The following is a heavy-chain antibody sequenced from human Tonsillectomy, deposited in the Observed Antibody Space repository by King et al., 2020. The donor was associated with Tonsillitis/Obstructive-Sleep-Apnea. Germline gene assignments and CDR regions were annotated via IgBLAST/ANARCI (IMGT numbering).Heavy chain of an antibody. CDR2: IYHSGST. CDR3: ARGSTWDDYSNPYYYYYMDV. J-gene: IGHJ6*03. Sequence: VQLQESGPGLVKPSGTLSLTCAVSGGSISSSNWWSWVRQPPGKGLEWIGEIYHSGSTNYNPSLKSRVTISVDKSKNQFSLKLSSVTAADTAVYYCARGSTWDDYSNPYYYYYMDVWGKGTTVTVSS. V-gene: IGHV4-4*02. D-gene: IGHD4-11*01. CDR1: GGSISSSNW.